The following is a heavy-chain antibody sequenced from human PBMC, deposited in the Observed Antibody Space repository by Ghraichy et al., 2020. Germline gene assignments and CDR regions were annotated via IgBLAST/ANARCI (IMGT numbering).Heavy chain of an antibody. J-gene: IGHJ3*02. CDR3: ATPDYYDILTGYLPFDN. CDR2: VKPNSGGT. CDR1: GYTFPGYY. V-gene: IGHV1-2*02. Sequence: ASVKVSCKASGYTFPGYYMNWVRQAPGQGLEWMGWVKPNSGGTNYAQKFQGRVSMTRDTSISAAYMELSRLRSDDTAVYYCATPDYYDILTGYLPFDNWGQGTMVTVSS. D-gene: IGHD3-9*01.